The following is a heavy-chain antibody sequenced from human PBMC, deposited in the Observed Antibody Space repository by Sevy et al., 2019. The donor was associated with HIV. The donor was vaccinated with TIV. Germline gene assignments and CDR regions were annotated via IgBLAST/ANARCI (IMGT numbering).Heavy chain of an antibody. V-gene: IGHV4-39*01. CDR1: GGSISSNSHY. D-gene: IGHD3-3*01. CDR2: IYYSGRT. J-gene: IGHJ5*02. Sequence: SETLSLTCTVSGGSISSNSHYWGWIRQPPGKGLEWIGSIYYSGRTYYNPSLKSRVTISGDTSKNQFSLKLSSVTASDTAVYYCATHALSITIFGVVTRNWFDPWGQGTLVTVSS. CDR3: ATHALSITIFGVVTRNWFDP.